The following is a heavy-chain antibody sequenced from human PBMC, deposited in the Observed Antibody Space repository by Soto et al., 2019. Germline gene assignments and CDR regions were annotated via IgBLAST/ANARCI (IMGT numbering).Heavy chain of an antibody. J-gene: IGHJ4*02. V-gene: IGHV3-30*18. CDR3: AKDKGKRYFDY. CDR2: ISDDGGTE. CDR1: GLTFSKAG. Sequence: GGSLRLSCAASGLTFSKAGMHWVRQAPGKGLEWVALISDDGGTEYYADSVKGRFTISRDNSKNTLYLQMNSLRVEDTAVYYCAKDKGKRYFDYWGQGILGTVSS.